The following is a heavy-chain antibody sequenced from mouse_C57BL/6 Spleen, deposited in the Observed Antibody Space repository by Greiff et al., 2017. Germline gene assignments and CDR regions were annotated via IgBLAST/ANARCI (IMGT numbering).Heavy chain of an antibody. D-gene: IGHD2-10*01. CDR1: GFTFSHYY. J-gene: IGHJ4*01. Sequence: EVKVEESEGGLVQPGSSMKLSCTASGFTFSHYYMAWVRQVPEKGLEWVANINYDGSSTYYLDSLKSRFIISRDNAKNILYLQMSSLKSEDTATYYYAREAYYPYAMDYWGQGTSVTVSS. CDR3: AREAYYPYAMDY. V-gene: IGHV5-16*01. CDR2: INYDGSST.